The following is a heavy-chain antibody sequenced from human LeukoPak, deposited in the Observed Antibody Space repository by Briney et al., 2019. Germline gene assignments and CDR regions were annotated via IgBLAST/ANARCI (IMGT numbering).Heavy chain of an antibody. CDR1: GFTFSSYW. Sequence: PGGSLRLSCEASGFTFSSYWMSWVRQAPGEGLEWVGSIRPDESEKFYVDSVKGRFTISRDNAKNSLYLQMNSLRAEDTAVYYCARDPLSSSSFDLWGQGTLVTVSS. D-gene: IGHD6-13*01. V-gene: IGHV3-7*01. CDR3: ARDPLSSSSFDL. CDR2: IRPDESEK. J-gene: IGHJ4*02.